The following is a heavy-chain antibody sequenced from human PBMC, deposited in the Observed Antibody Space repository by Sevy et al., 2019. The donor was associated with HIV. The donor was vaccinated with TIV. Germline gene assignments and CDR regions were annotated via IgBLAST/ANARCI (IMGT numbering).Heavy chain of an antibody. CDR2: ISSSSNYI. D-gene: IGHD3-10*01. CDR1: GFTFSTYT. Sequence: GGSLRLSCAASGFTFSTYTMKWVRQAPGKGLEWVSSISSSSNYIYYADSLKGRFTISRDNAKNSVYLQMNSLRAEDTAVYYCARPYGSGSWEAFDIWGQGTMVTVSS. V-gene: IGHV3-21*01. J-gene: IGHJ3*02. CDR3: ARPYGSGSWEAFDI.